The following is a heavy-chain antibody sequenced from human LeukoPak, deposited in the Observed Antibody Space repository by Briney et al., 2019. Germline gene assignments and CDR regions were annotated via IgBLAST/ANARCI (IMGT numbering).Heavy chain of an antibody. CDR1: GFTFSSYE. D-gene: IGHD3-22*01. CDR2: INRGGSSI. CDR3: AREGLYSDRALDY. Sequence: RAGGSLRLSCAASGFTFSSYEMNWVRQAPGKGLEWISYINRGGSSIYYADSVKGRFSVYRDNAKNSLHLLMNSLRAEDTAVYFCAREGLYSDRALDYWGQGTLVTVSS. V-gene: IGHV3-48*03. J-gene: IGHJ4*02.